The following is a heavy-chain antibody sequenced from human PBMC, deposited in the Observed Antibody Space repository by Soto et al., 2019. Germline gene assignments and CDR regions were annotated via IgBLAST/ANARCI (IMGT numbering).Heavy chain of an antibody. CDR3: ATDIKAHRYDYVWGSYRPLYPARLDY. CDR1: GYTLTELS. CDR2: FDPEDGET. V-gene: IGHV1-24*01. Sequence: GASVKVSCKVSGYTLTELSMHWVRQAPGKGLEWMGGFDPEDGETIYAQKFQGRVTMTEDTSTDTAYMELSSLRSEDTAVYYCATDIKAHRYDYVWGSYRPLYPARLDYWGQGTLVTVSS. D-gene: IGHD3-16*02. J-gene: IGHJ4*02.